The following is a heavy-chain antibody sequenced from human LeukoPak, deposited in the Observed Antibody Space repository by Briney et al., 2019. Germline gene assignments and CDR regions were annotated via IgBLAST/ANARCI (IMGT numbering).Heavy chain of an antibody. D-gene: IGHD5-24*01. CDR3: ASPRGRDGYNLGY. Sequence: GGSLRLSCAASGFTFSSYSMNWVRQAPGKGLEWVSYISSSSSTIYYADSVKGRFTISRDNAKNSLYLQMNSLRAEDTAVYYCASPRGRDGYNLGYWGQGTLVTVSP. CDR1: GFTFSSYS. J-gene: IGHJ4*02. V-gene: IGHV3-48*01. CDR2: ISSSSSTI.